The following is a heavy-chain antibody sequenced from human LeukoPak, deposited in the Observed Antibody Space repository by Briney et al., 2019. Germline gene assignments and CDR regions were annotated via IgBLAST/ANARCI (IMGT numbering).Heavy chain of an antibody. V-gene: IGHV3-74*01. CDR1: GFTFSNSG. CDR2: INSDGSST. CDR3: ARPDYYNSRFDP. J-gene: IGHJ5*02. Sequence: PRGSLRLSCAASGFTFSNSGMHWVRQAPGKGMVWVSRINSDGSSTNYADSVKGRFTISRDNAKNTLYLQMNSLRAEDTAVYYCARPDYYNSRFDPWGRGTLVTVSS. D-gene: IGHD3-22*01.